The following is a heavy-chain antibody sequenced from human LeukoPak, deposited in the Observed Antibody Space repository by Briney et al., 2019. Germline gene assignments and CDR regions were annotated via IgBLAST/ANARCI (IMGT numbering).Heavy chain of an antibody. CDR2: IGGSGDTT. Sequence: GGSLRLSCAVSGFTFSAYAMAWVRQAPGKGLEWVSSIGGSGDTTYYADSVKGRFTISRDTSKNTLYLQMNSLTAEDAAVYYCGKCSSGSYYSSGDYWGQGTLVTVSS. CDR3: GKCSSGSYYSSGDY. V-gene: IGHV3-23*01. D-gene: IGHD2-15*01. CDR1: GFTFSAYA. J-gene: IGHJ4*02.